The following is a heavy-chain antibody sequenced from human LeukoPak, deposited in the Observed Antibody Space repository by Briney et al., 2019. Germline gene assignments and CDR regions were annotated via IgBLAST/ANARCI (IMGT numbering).Heavy chain of an antibody. CDR1: GFTVSSNS. J-gene: IGHJ6*03. D-gene: IGHD3-10*01. CDR3: ARQLYVSGSYYAPMDV. V-gene: IGHV4-59*05. CDR2: VHYSGST. Sequence: GSLRLSCTVSGFTVSSNSMSWVRQAPGKGLEWIAGVHYSGSTYYNPSLKSRVTISADTSKNQFSLKLSSVTAADTAVYFCARQLYVSGSYYAPMDVWGKGTTVTISS.